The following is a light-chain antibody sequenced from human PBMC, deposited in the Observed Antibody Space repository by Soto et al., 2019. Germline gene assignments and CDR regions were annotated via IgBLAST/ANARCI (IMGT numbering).Light chain of an antibody. CDR2: DVT. V-gene: IGLV2-11*01. Sequence: QSVLTQPRSVSGSPGQSVTISCTGTSSDVGGYDFVSWYQQHPGKAPKLMIHDVTKRPSGVPDRFSGSKSGNSASLTISGLQAEDEADYYCCSYRGSNAWVFGGGTKVTVL. CDR1: SSDVGGYDF. CDR3: CSYRGSNAWV. J-gene: IGLJ3*02.